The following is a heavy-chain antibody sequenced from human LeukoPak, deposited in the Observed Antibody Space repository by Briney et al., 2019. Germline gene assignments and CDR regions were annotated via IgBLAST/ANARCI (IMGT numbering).Heavy chain of an antibody. CDR3: ARENSGYSGYDSPGPYSSGWYYFDY. V-gene: IGHV1-69*04. D-gene: IGHD5-12*01. J-gene: IGHJ4*02. Sequence: SVKVSCKASGGTFSSYAISWVRQAPGQGLEWVGRIIPILGIANYAQKFQGRVTITADKSTSTAYMELSSLRSEDTAVYYCARENSGYSGYDSPGPYSSGWYYFDYWGQGTLVTVSS. CDR2: IIPILGIA. CDR1: GGTFSSYA.